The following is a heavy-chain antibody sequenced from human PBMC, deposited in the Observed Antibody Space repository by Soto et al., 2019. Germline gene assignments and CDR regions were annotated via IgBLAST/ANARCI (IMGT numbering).Heavy chain of an antibody. D-gene: IGHD3-10*01. CDR2: IKSKTDGGTT. V-gene: IGHV3-15*01. J-gene: IGHJ6*03. CDR1: GFTFSNAW. Sequence: GGSLRLSCAASGFTFSNAWMSWVRQAPGKGLEWVGRIKSKTDGGTTDYAAPVKGRFTISRDDSKNTLYLQMNSLKTEDTAVYYCTTFCLDYLVRMRNYYMDFWAKGPRSPSP. CDR3: TTFCLDYLVRMRNYYMDF.